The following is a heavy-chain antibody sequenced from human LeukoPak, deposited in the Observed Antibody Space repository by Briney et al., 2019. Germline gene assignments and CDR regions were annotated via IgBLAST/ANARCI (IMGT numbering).Heavy chain of an antibody. CDR1: GGSISSYY. V-gene: IGHV4-4*07. CDR3: ARGDLYDGGGRNWFDP. D-gene: IGHD3-16*01. J-gene: IGHJ5*02. CDR2: IYTSGST. Sequence: SETLSLTCTVSGGSISSYYWSWIRQPAGKGLEWIGRIYTSGSTNYNPSLESRVTVSVDTSKNQFSLKLSSVTAADTAVYYCARGDLYDGGGRNWFDPWGQGTLVTVSS.